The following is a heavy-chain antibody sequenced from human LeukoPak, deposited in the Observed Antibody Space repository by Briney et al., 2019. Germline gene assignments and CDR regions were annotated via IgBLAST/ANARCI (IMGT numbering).Heavy chain of an antibody. CDR1: GFTFSGSA. CDR3: TRHDQLAPPV. J-gene: IGHJ6*04. D-gene: IGHD1-1*01. CDR2: IKSKTNSYAT. V-gene: IGHV3-73*01. Sequence: GGSLRLSCAASGFTFSGSAMHWVRQASGKGLEWVGRIKSKTNSYATAYAVSVKGRFTISRYESKDTAYLQMNSLKTTDTAVSYCTRHDQLAPPVWRKGTTVTVSS.